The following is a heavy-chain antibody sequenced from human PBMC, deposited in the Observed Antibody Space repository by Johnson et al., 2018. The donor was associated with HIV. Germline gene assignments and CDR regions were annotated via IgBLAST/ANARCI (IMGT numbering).Heavy chain of an antibody. Sequence: QVQLVESGGGVVQPGRSLRLSCAASGFTFSSNAMHWVRQSPGKGLEWVAVISFDGTNTYYGDSVKGRFTISRDNSKNTLYFQMTSLRKDDTAVYSCYCSGDIGAGCESNGAFDAWGQGTMVTVSS. CDR1: GFTFSSNA. V-gene: IGHV3-30-3*01. CDR3: YCSGDIGAGCESNGAFDA. D-gene: IGHD3-10*01. CDR2: ISFDGTNT. J-gene: IGHJ3*01.